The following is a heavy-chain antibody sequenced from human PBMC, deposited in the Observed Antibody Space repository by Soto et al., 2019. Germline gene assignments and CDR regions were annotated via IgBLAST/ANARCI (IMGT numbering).Heavy chain of an antibody. D-gene: IGHD6-19*01. J-gene: IGHJ1*01. Sequence: QVQLVQSGAKVKKPGASVKVSCKASGYTFTGYYMHWVRQAPGQGLEWMGWINPNSGGTNYAQKFQGRVTMTRDTSISTAYMELSRLRSDDTAVYYCARGSTWYSSGWYGYFQHWGQGTLVTVSS. CDR3: ARGSTWYSSGWYGYFQH. V-gene: IGHV1-2*02. CDR2: INPNSGGT. CDR1: GYTFTGYY.